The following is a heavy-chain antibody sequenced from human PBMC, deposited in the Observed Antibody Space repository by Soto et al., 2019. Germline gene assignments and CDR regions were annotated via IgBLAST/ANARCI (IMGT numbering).Heavy chain of an antibody. CDR3: ARELVDHQYYYYGMDV. J-gene: IGHJ6*02. CDR2: INAGNGNT. CDR1: GYTFTSYA. Sequence: QVQLVQSGAEVKKPGASVKVSCKASGYTFTSYAMHWVRQAPGQRLEWMGWINAGNGNTKYSQKFQGRVTITRDTSASTAYMELSSLRSEDTAVYYCARELVDHQYYYYGMDVWGQGTTVTVSS. V-gene: IGHV1-3*01.